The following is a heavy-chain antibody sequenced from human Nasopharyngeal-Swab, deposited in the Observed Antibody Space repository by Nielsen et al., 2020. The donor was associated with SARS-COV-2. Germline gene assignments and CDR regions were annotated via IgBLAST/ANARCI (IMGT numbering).Heavy chain of an antibody. J-gene: IGHJ4*02. CDR2: ISAYNGNT. Sequence: ASVKVSCKASGYTFTSHGISWVRQAPGQGLEWMGWISAYNGNTNYAQKLQGRVTMTTDTSTSTAYMELRSLRSDDTAVYYCARDGATVTPGRATDYWGQGTLVTVSS. V-gene: IGHV1-18*04. CDR1: GYTFTSHG. CDR3: ARDGATVTPGRATDY. D-gene: IGHD4-17*01.